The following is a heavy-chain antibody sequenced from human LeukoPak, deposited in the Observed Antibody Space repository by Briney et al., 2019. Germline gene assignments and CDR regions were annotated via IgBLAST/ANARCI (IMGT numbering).Heavy chain of an antibody. D-gene: IGHD3-3*01. CDR1: GYTFTGYY. Sequence: ASVKVSCKASGYTFTGYYMHWVRQAPGQGLEWMGWINPNSGGTNYAQKFQGRVTMTRDTSISTAYMELSRLRSDDTAVYYCAGDQWGYDFWSGYPTTDYWGQGTLVTVSS. V-gene: IGHV1-2*02. CDR2: INPNSGGT. J-gene: IGHJ4*02. CDR3: AGDQWGYDFWSGYPTTDY.